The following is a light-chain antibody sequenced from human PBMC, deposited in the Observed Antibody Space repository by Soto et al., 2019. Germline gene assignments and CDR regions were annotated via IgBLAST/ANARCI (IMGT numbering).Light chain of an antibody. CDR1: QSISTY. CDR3: QQSHKSPLT. V-gene: IGKV1-39*01. Sequence: DIQMTQSPASLSASLGVRVTISCRASQSISTYLDWYQQKPGNAPNLLIYAASNVESGVPSRFSGSGSATDIILIISSLQPEYFATYYYQQSHKSPLTFCGGTKVEI. J-gene: IGKJ4*01. CDR2: AAS.